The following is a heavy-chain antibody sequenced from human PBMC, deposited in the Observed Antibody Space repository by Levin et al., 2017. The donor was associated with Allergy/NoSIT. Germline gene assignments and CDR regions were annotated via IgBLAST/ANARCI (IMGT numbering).Heavy chain of an antibody. V-gene: IGHV3-7*01. D-gene: IGHD3-16*01. CDR1: GFTFSSYW. J-gene: IGHJ6*03. CDR2: IKQDGSEK. Sequence: GGSLRLSCAASGFTFSSYWMSWVRQAPGKGLEWVANIKQDGSEKDYVDSVKGRFTISRDIAENSLYLQMNNLRTDDTAVYYCARMGVGSKYYYMDVWGKGTTVTVSS. CDR3: ARMGVGSKYYYMDV.